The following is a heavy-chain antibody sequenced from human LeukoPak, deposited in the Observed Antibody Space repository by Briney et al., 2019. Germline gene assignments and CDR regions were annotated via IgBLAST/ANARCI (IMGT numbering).Heavy chain of an antibody. J-gene: IGHJ3*02. CDR1: GFPFISYG. D-gene: IGHD5-12*01. Sequence: WSLRLSCAASGFPFISYGIHWVRQAPGKGLEWVAVITYDGSNGYFADSVKGRFTISRDNSRNTLSLQMNSLRTEDTAVYYCAKRATDDAPDIWGRGTMVTVSS. V-gene: IGHV3-30*18. CDR3: AKRATDDAPDI. CDR2: ITYDGSNG.